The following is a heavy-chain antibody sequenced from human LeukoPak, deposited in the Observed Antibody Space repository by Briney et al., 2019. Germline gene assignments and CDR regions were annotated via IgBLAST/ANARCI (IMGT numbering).Heavy chain of an antibody. CDR2: INSDGSST. Sequence: GGSLRLSCAASGFTFEDYAMHWVRQAPGKGLVWVSRINSDGSSTSYADSVRGRFSISRDNAKNTLYLQMNSLRAEDTAVYYCARGLSGYASSLGYWGQGTLVTVSS. V-gene: IGHV3-74*01. J-gene: IGHJ4*02. CDR3: ARGLSGYASSLGY. CDR1: GFTFEDYA. D-gene: IGHD6-6*01.